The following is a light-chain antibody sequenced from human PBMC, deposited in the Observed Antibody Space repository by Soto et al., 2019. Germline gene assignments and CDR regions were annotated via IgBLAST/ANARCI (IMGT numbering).Light chain of an antibody. J-gene: IGKJ1*01. CDR2: GAS. CDR3: QQYHNLPPWT. V-gene: IGKV3-15*01. CDR1: HDIRSN. Sequence: EIVLTQAPGTLSLSQGERATVSCRASHDIRSNLAWYQQRPGQAPRLLIYGASTRATGIPARFSGSGSGTEFTLTISSLQSEDFAVYHCQQYHNLPPWTFGQGTKVDI.